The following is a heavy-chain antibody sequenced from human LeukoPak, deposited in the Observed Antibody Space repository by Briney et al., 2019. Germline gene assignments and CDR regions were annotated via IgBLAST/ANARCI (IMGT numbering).Heavy chain of an antibody. J-gene: IGHJ4*02. V-gene: IGHV4-4*02. D-gene: IGHD6-19*01. CDR1: GGSITGSDW. CDR3: ATRHSVWPK. CDR2: IYHSGST. Sequence: PSETLSLTCAVSGGSITGSDWCWWTWVRQPPGKDLEWIGEIYHSGSTNYNPSLKSRVTISLDKSKNQFSLTLTSVSAADTAMYYCATRHSVWPKWGPGTLVTVSS.